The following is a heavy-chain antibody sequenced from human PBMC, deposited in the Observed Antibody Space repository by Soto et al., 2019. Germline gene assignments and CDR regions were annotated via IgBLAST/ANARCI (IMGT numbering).Heavy chain of an antibody. CDR3: ARRYGGNFDY. Sequence: SLTCTVSGGSISSYYWSWIRQPPGKGLEWIGYIYYSGGTNYNPSLKSRVTISVDTSKNQFSLKLSSVTAADTAVYYCARRYGGNFDYWGQGTLVTVPS. J-gene: IGHJ4*02. D-gene: IGHD3-16*01. CDR1: GGSISSYY. CDR2: IYYSGGT. V-gene: IGHV4-59*01.